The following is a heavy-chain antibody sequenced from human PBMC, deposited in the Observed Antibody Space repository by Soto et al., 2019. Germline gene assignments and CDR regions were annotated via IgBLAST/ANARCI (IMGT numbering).Heavy chain of an antibody. D-gene: IGHD3-16*01. J-gene: IGHJ4*02. Sequence: LRLSCAASGFTFSSYAMGWVRQAPGKGLEWVSAISGSGGSTYYADSVKGRFTISRDNSKNTLYLQMNSLRAEDTAVYYCAVRTITYSGFDYWGQGTLVTVSS. V-gene: IGHV3-23*01. CDR3: AVRTITYSGFDY. CDR1: GFTFSSYA. CDR2: ISGSGGST.